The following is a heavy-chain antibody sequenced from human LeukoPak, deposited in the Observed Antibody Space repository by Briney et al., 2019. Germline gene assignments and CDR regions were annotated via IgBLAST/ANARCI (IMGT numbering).Heavy chain of an antibody. Sequence: ASVKVSCKASGYTFTSYYMHWVRQAPGQGLEWMGIINPSGGSTSYAQKFQGRVTMARDTSTSTVYMELSSLRSEGTAVYYCARDSATGDGWFDPWGQGTLVTVSS. V-gene: IGHV1-46*01. J-gene: IGHJ5*02. D-gene: IGHD7-27*01. CDR1: GYTFTSYY. CDR2: INPSGGST. CDR3: ARDSATGDGWFDP.